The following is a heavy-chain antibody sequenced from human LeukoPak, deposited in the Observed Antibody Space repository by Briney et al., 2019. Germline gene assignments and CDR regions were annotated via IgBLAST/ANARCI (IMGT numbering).Heavy chain of an antibody. V-gene: IGHV4-61*01. CDR3: ARVSYSGYDFDY. J-gene: IGHJ4*02. D-gene: IGHD5-12*01. Sequence: PSETLSLTCTVSGGSVSSGSYDWSWLRQPPGKGLEWIGYIYYSGSTNYNPSLKSRFTISVDTSKNQFSLKLSSVTAADTAVYYCARVSYSGYDFDYWGQGTLVTVSS. CDR2: IYYSGST. CDR1: GGSVSSGSYD.